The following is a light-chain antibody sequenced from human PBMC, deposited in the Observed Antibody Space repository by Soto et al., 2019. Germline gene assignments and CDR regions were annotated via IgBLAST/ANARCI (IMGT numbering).Light chain of an antibody. Sequence: QVTQSPPSLSASVGDRVTITCRAIQTIGSHLNWYQQKPGTAPNLLISGASNWHAGVSSRFTGSGSGTDFTLTISTLQPEDFATYYCLQTYSLPVAFGGGTKVEIK. CDR2: GAS. J-gene: IGKJ4*01. CDR1: QTIGSH. V-gene: IGKV1-39*01. CDR3: LQTYSLPVA.